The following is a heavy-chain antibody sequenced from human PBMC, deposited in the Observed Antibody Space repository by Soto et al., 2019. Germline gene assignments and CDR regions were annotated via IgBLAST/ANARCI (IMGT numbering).Heavy chain of an antibody. CDR1: CGSFSGYS. CDR3: ARVPSP. Sequence: SETLSLTCAVYCGSFSGYSWSWIRQPPGKGLEWIGYIYHSGSTYYNPSLKSRVTISVDRSKNQFSLKLSSVTAADTAVYYCARVPSPWGQGTLVTVSS. J-gene: IGHJ5*02. CDR2: IYHSGST. V-gene: IGHV4-30-2*01.